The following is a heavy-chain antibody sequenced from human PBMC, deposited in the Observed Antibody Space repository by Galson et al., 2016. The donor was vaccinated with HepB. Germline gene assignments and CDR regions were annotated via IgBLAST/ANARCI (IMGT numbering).Heavy chain of an antibody. CDR2: ISYDGSNK. V-gene: IGHV3-30-3*01. J-gene: IGHJ5*02. Sequence: SLRLSCAASGFTFSNYAMHWVRQAPGTGLEWVAIISYDGSNKYYADSVKGRFPISRDNSKNMLYLQMNSLRPEDTAVYYCARDRVTAPGTGWFDPWGQGTLVAISS. D-gene: IGHD6-13*01. CDR3: ARDRVTAPGTGWFDP. CDR1: GFTFSNYA.